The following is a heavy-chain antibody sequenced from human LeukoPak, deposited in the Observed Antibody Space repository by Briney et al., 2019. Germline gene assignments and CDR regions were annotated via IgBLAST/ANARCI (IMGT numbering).Heavy chain of an antibody. V-gene: IGHV3-7*01. CDR2: IKQDGSEK. Sequence: QTGGSLRLSCAASGFTFSSYWMTWVRQAPGKGLEWVANIKQDGSEKYYVDSVKGRFTISRDNAKNSLYLQMNSLRAEDTAVYYCARDWETTVTTPPFDYWGQGTLVTVSS. CDR3: ARDWETTVTTPPFDY. D-gene: IGHD4-17*01. J-gene: IGHJ4*02. CDR1: GFTFSSYW.